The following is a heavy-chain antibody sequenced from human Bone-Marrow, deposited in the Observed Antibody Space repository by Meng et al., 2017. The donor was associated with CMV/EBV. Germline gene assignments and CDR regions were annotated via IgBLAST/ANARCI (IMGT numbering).Heavy chain of an antibody. Sequence: GESLKISCAASGFTFSSYTMNWVRQAPGKGLEWVSSISSSSTNIYYADSVKGRFTISRDNTKNSLYLQMNSLRAEATAVDYCAKVPGDYSSTWWNWFDPWGQGTLVTGSS. CDR2: ISSSSTNI. CDR1: GFTFSSYT. V-gene: IGHV3-21*01. J-gene: IGHJ5*02. CDR3: AKVPGDYSSTWWNWFDP. D-gene: IGHD6-13*01.